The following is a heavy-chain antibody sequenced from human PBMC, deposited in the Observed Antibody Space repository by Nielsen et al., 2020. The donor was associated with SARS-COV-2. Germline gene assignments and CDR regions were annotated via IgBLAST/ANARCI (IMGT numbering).Heavy chain of an antibody. J-gene: IGHJ6*02. V-gene: IGHV3-30*18. Sequence: GESLKISCAASGFTFSSYGMHWVRQAPGKGLEWVAVISYDGSNKYYADFVKGRFTISRDNSKNTLYLQMNSLRAEDTAVYYCAKSHYGMDVWGQGTTVTVSS. CDR1: GFTFSSYG. CDR3: AKSHYGMDV. CDR2: ISYDGSNK.